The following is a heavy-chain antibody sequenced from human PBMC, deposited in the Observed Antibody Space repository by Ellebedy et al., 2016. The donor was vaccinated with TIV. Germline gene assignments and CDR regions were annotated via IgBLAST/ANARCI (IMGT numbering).Heavy chain of an antibody. CDR3: PRRVFDWLLYPQFDY. J-gene: IGHJ4*02. CDR2: IRSKAYGGTT. V-gene: IGHV3-49*03. CDR1: GFTFGDYA. D-gene: IGHD3-9*01. Sequence: PGGSLRLSCTASGFTFGDYAMSWFRQAPGKGLEWVGFIRSKAYGGTTEYSASVKGRFTISRDDSKSIAYLQMNSLKTEDTAVYYCPRRVFDWLLYPQFDYWGQGTLVTVSS.